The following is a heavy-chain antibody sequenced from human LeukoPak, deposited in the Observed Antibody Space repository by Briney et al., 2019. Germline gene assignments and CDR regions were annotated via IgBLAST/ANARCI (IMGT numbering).Heavy chain of an antibody. CDR3: ARVDCSSTSCSHYGMDV. Sequence: KTGGSLRLSCAASGFTFSDYYMSWIRQAPGKGLEWVSYISSSGSTIYYADSVKGRFTISRDNAKNSLYLQMNSLRAEDTAVYYCARVDCSSTSCSHYGMDVRGQGTTVTVSS. D-gene: IGHD2-2*01. CDR1: GFTFSDYY. V-gene: IGHV3-11*01. J-gene: IGHJ6*02. CDR2: ISSSGSTI.